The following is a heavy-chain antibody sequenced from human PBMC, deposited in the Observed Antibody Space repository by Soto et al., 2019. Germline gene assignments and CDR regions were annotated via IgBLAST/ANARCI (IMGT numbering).Heavy chain of an antibody. V-gene: IGHV3-23*01. D-gene: IGHD6-19*01. J-gene: IGHJ4*02. CDR1: GIEFSNYA. CDR2: SSASGRSR. Sequence: QSGGSLRLSCVASGIEFSNYAMSWVCQAPGKGLEWVSISSASGRSRYHADSVKGRFTISRDNSKNTLYLHMTNLRAEDTAVYYCAKDGNWLDVYFDVWGQGTPVTVS. CDR3: AKDGNWLDVYFDV.